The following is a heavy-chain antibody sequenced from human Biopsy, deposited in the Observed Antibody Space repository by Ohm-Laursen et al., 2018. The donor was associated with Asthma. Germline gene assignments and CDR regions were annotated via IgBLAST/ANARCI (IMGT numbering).Heavy chain of an antibody. CDR2: HDHEEGGT. Sequence: SWVKVSCKISGYSLTDLSMHWVRQAPGQGLEWMGGHDHEEGGTVNARRFQGRVTMTEDTSTDTAYMELSSLSSDDTAVYYCASDFPKDYVRYNFQFWGQGTLVTVSS. V-gene: IGHV1-24*01. D-gene: IGHD4-17*01. J-gene: IGHJ4*02. CDR1: GYSLTDLS. CDR3: ASDFPKDYVRYNFQF.